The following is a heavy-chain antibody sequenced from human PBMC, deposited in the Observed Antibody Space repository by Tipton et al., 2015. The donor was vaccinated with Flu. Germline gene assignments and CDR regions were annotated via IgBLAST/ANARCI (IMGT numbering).Heavy chain of an antibody. CDR3: AKDRGSGWFAGMDV. J-gene: IGHJ6*02. Sequence: SLRLSCAASGFSFSSYGTFSSYGTHWVRQAPGKGLEWVAVISYDGGNKYYADSVKGRFTISRDNSKNTLYLQMNSLRVEDTAVYYCAKDRGSGWFAGMDVWGQGTTVTVSS. D-gene: IGHD6-19*01. CDR1: GFSFSSYGTFSSYG. CDR2: ISYDGGNK. V-gene: IGHV3-30*18.